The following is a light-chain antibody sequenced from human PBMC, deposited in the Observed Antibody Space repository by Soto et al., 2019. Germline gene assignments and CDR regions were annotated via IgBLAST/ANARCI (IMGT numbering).Light chain of an antibody. CDR3: SSYTSTPTVV. J-gene: IGLJ3*02. V-gene: IGLV2-14*01. Sequence: QSALTQPASVSGSPGQSITISCTGTNSDVGGYNYVSWYQQHPGKAPKLMIYEVSNRPSGVSNRFSGSKSGNTASLTISGLQAEYEADYYCSSYTSTPTVVFGGVTKLTVL. CDR2: EVS. CDR1: NSDVGGYNY.